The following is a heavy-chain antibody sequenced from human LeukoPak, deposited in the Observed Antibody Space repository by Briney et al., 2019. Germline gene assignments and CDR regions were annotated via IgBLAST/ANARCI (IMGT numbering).Heavy chain of an antibody. CDR1: GFSFTSYW. CDR3: ARGDFNDNGDYVDAFDV. CDR2: IKQDGSEK. J-gene: IGHJ3*01. Sequence: PGGSLRLSCAASGFSFTSYWMSWVRQAPGKGLEWVANIKQDGSEKFYVDSVKGRFTISRDNAKNSLYLQVNSLRVEDTAVYYCARGDFNDNGDYVDAFDVWGQGTMVTASS. V-gene: IGHV3-7*01. D-gene: IGHD4-17*01.